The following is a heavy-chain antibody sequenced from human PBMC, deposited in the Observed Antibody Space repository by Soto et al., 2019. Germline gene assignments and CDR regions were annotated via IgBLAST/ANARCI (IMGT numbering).Heavy chain of an antibody. V-gene: IGHV3-30-3*01. CDR1: GFTFSRHA. CDR2: ISYDGSEK. CDR3: ARDMGGSSPPG. D-gene: IGHD6-6*01. J-gene: IGHJ4*02. Sequence: QVQLVASGGGVVQPGRSLRLSCAASGFTFSRHAMHWVRQAPVKGLEWVAVISYDGSEKYYADSVKGRFTISRDSSKNTLYLQLDSLGTEETAVYYCARDMGGSSPPGWGQGTLVTVSS.